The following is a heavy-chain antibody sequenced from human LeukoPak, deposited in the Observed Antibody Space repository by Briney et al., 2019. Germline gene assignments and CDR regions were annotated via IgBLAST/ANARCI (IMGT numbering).Heavy chain of an antibody. Sequence: ASVKVSCKASGYTFTSYGISWVRQAPGQGLEWMGWISAYNGNTNYAQKLQGRVTITADESTSTAYMELSSLRSEDTAVYYCARGRDGYNYLASFDYWGQGTLVTVSS. CDR2: ISAYNGNT. CDR1: GYTFTSYG. V-gene: IGHV1-18*01. J-gene: IGHJ4*02. D-gene: IGHD5-24*01. CDR3: ARGRDGYNYLASFDY.